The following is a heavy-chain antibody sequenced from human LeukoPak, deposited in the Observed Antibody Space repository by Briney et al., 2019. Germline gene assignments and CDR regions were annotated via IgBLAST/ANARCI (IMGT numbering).Heavy chain of an antibody. CDR1: GFTFSIYA. V-gene: IGHV3-23*01. CDR2: IGGSADSA. Sequence: PGGSLRLSCAASGFTFSIYAMNWVRQAPGKGLEWVSVIGGSADSADYADSVKGRFAISRDDSKNTLYLQMNSLRAEDTALYYCAKGLNKLRISLESGRSSSSYDFYFDYWGQGTLVTVSS. D-gene: IGHD6-6*01. CDR3: AKGLNKLRISLESGRSSSSYDFYFDY. J-gene: IGHJ4*02.